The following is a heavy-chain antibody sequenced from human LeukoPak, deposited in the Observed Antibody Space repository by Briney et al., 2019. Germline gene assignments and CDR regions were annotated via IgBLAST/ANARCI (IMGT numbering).Heavy chain of an antibody. CDR3: ARDYYDSSGYYTGFDY. J-gene: IGHJ4*02. V-gene: IGHV1-18*01. Sequence: ASVKVSCKASGYTFTSYGISWVRQAPGQGLEWMGWTSAYNGNTNYAQKLQGRVTMTTDTSTSTAYMELRSLRSDDTAVYYCARDYYDSSGYYTGFDYWGQGTLVTVSS. CDR1: GYTFTSYG. D-gene: IGHD3-22*01. CDR2: TSAYNGNT.